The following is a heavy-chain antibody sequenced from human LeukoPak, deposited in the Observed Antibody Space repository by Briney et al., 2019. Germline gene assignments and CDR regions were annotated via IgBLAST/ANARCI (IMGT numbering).Heavy chain of an antibody. J-gene: IGHJ4*02. D-gene: IGHD3-10*01. V-gene: IGHV1-2*02. CDR2: INPNSGGT. CDR3: ARDALYGSGSSGGGLVDY. CDR1: GYTFTSYG. Sequence: ASVKVSCKASGYTFTSYGISWVRQAPGQGLEWMGWINPNSGGTNYAQKFQGRVTMTRDTSINTAYMELSRLRSDDTAMYYCARDALYGSGSSGGGLVDYWGQGTLVTVSS.